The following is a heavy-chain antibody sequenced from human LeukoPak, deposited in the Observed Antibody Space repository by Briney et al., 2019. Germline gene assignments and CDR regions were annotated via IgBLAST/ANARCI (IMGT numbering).Heavy chain of an antibody. D-gene: IGHD6-13*01. J-gene: IGHJ3*02. CDR1: GGSISSYY. CDR2: IYYSGST. CDR3: ARFDAAAGTRAFDI. Sequence: SETLSLTCTVSGGSISSYYWSWIRQPPGKGLEWIGYIYYSGSTNYNPSLKSRVTISVDTSKNQFSLKLSSVTAADTAVYYCARFDAAAGTRAFDIWGQGTMVTVSS. V-gene: IGHV4-59*01.